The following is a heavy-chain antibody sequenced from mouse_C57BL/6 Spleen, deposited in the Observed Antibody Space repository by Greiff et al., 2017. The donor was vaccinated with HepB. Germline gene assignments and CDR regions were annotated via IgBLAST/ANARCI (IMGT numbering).Heavy chain of an antibody. D-gene: IGHD1-1*01. CDR1: GFAFSSSW. J-gene: IGHJ4*01. CDR2: IYPGDGDT. CDR3: ARNYYGNAMDY. V-gene: IGHV1-82*01. Sequence: VQLQQSGPELVKPGASVKISCTASGFAFSSSWMNWVKQRPGKGLEWIGRIYPGDGDTNYNGKFKGKSTLTADKSSSTAYMQLSSLTSEDSAVYFCARNYYGNAMDYWGQGTSVTVSS.